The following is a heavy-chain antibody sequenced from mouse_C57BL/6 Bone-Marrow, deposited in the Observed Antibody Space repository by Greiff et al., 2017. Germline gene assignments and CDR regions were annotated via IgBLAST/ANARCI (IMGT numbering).Heavy chain of an antibody. CDR2: INPYNGGT. CDR3: AREDAWFAY. CDR1: GYTFTDYY. J-gene: IGHJ3*01. Sequence: DVQLQESGPVLVKPGASVKMSCKASGYTFTDYYMNWVKQSHGKSLEWIGVINPYNGGTSYNQKFKGKATLTVDKSSSTAYMELNSLTSEDSAVYYCAREDAWFAYWGQGTLVTVSA. V-gene: IGHV1-19*01.